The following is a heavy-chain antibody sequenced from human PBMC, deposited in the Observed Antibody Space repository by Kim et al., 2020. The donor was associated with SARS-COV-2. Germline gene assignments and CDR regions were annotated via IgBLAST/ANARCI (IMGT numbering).Heavy chain of an antibody. CDR2: ISYDGSNK. CDR1: GFTFSSYA. CDR3: ARDSYGMDV. Sequence: GGSLRLSCAASGFTFSSYAMHWVRQAPGKGLEWVAVISYDGSNKYYVDSVKGRFTISRDNSKNTLYLQMNSLRAEDTAVYYCARDSYGMDVWGQGTMVT. V-gene: IGHV3-30*04. J-gene: IGHJ6*02.